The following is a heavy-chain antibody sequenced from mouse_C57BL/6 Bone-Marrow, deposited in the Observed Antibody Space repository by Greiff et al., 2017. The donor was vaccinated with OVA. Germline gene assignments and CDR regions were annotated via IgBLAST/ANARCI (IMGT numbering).Heavy chain of an antibody. D-gene: IGHD2-5*01. CDR3: ARNAYYSNYDYYAMDY. J-gene: IGHJ4*01. Sequence: VQLQQSGPGLVKPSQSLSLTCSVTGYSITSGYYWTWIRQFPGNKLEWMGYISYDGSNNYNPSLKNRISITRDTSKNQFFLKLNSVTTEDTATYYCARNAYYSNYDYYAMDYWGQGTSVTVSS. CDR2: ISYDGSN. V-gene: IGHV3-6*01. CDR1: GYSITSGYY.